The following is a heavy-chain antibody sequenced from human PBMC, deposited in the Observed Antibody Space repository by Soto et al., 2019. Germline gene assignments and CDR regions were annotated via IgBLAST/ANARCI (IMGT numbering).Heavy chain of an antibody. J-gene: IGHJ4*02. D-gene: IGHD6-19*01. V-gene: IGHV3-23*01. CDR2: INNGGGTT. CDR3: ARLRVPGTRRPRDY. Sequence: EVQLLESGGGLVQPGGSLRLSCAASGFTFSNYAMTWVRQAPEKGLEWVSSINNGGGTTYYADSVKGRLSISRDNSKNTVSLLMKRLRAEDTAISYCARLRVPGTRRPRDYWGQGNPVTVSS. CDR1: GFTFSNYA.